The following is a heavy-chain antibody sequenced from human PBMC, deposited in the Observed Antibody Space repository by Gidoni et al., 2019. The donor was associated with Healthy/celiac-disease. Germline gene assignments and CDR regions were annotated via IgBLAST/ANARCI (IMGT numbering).Heavy chain of an antibody. CDR3: ARWIAAAGTDVFDI. V-gene: IGHV4-30-4*01. CDR2: IYYSGST. Sequence: QVQLQESGPGLVKPSQTLSLTCTVSGGSISRGDYYWSWIRQPPGKGLEWIGNIYYSGSTYCNPSLKSRVTISIDTSNNQFSLKLSSVTAADTAVYYCARWIAAAGTDVFDIWGRGTMVTVSS. D-gene: IGHD6-13*01. CDR1: GGSISRGDYY. J-gene: IGHJ3*02.